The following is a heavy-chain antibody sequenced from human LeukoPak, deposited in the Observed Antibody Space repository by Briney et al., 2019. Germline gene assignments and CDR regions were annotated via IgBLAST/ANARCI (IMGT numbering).Heavy chain of an antibody. CDR2: INHSGST. J-gene: IGHJ4*02. Sequence: PSETLSLTCAVYGGSFSGYYWSWIRQPPGKGLEWIGEINHSGSTNYNPSLKSRVTISVDTSKNQFSLKLSSVTAADTAVYYCARRWPHPFDYWGQGTLVTVSS. CDR1: GGSFSGYY. V-gene: IGHV4-34*01. CDR3: ARRWPHPFDY.